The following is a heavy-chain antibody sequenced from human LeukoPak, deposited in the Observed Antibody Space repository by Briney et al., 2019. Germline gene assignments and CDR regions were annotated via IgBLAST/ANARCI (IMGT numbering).Heavy chain of an antibody. CDR2: IYTSGST. CDR3: ARGYYDFWSAVGFDY. D-gene: IGHD3-3*01. Sequence: PSETLSLTCTVSGGSISSGSYYWSWIRQPAGKGLEWIGRIYTSGSTNYNPSLKSRVTISVDTSKNQLSLKLSSVTAADTAVYYCARGYYDFWSAVGFDYWGQGTLVTVSS. J-gene: IGHJ4*02. V-gene: IGHV4-61*02. CDR1: GGSISSGSYY.